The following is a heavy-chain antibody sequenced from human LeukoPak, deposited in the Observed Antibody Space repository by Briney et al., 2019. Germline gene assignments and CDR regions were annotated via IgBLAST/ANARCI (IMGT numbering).Heavy chain of an antibody. CDR3: ARGSCSGGTCYSSSGDWLDP. J-gene: IGHJ5*02. V-gene: IGHV1-2*02. D-gene: IGHD2-15*01. Sequence: ASVKVSCKASGYSFIGYYIHWVRQAPGQGLEWMGWINPNSGDTNYAQKFQGRVTMTRDTSISTVYMELSRLISDDTAVYFCARGSCSGGTCYSSSGDWLDPWGQGTLVTVSS. CDR1: GYSFIGYY. CDR2: INPNSGDT.